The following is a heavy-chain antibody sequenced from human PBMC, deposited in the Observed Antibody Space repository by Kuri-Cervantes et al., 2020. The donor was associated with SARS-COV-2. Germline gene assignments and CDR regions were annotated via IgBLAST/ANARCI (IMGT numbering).Heavy chain of an antibody. Sequence: GESLKISCAASGFTFDDYAMHWVRQAPGKGLEWVSLSSWDGGGTYYADSVKGRFTTSRDNSKNSLYLQMNSLRAEDTALYYCAKDGDCSSTSCYYMDVWGKGTTVTVSS. D-gene: IGHD2-2*01. V-gene: IGHV3-43D*03. J-gene: IGHJ6*03. CDR3: AKDGDCSSTSCYYMDV. CDR2: SSWDGGGT. CDR1: GFTFDDYA.